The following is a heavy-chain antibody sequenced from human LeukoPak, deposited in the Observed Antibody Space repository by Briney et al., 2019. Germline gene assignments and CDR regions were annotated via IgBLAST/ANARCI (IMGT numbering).Heavy chain of an antibody. CDR3: ERGLMFSGYTY. D-gene: IGHD3-22*01. Sequence: ASVKVSCKASGYTFTSYYMHWVRQAPGQGLEWMGIINPNGGSTTYAQKFQGRVTMTRDTSTSTVYMELSSLRSEDTAVYYCERGLMFSGYTYWGKGTLVTVSS. J-gene: IGHJ4*02. CDR1: GYTFTSYY. V-gene: IGHV1-46*01. CDR2: INPNGGST.